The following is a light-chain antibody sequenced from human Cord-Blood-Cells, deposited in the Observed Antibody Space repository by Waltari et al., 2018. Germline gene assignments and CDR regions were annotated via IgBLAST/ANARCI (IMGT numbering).Light chain of an antibody. V-gene: IGKV3-15*01. CDR2: CAS. CDR3: QQYNNWPPYT. J-gene: IGKJ2*01. Sequence: EIVMTQSPATLSVSPGERATLSCRASQSVSSNLAWYQQKPGQAPRPLIYCASTRATGIPARFSGSGSGTEFTLTISSLQSEDFAVYYCQQYNNWPPYTFGQGTKLEIK. CDR1: QSVSSN.